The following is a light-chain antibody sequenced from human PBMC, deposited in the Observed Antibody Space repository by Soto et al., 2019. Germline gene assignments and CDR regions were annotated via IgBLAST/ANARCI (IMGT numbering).Light chain of an antibody. J-gene: IGKJ1*01. CDR2: AAS. CDR1: QGIGNY. Sequence: DIQMTQSPSSLSASLGDRVTITCRASQGIGNYLAWYQLQPGKVPKLLIYAASTLQSGVPSRFSGSGSGTDFTLTISSMQPEDVATYFYQKYNSVPKTFGQGTKVET. V-gene: IGKV1-27*01. CDR3: QKYNSVPKT.